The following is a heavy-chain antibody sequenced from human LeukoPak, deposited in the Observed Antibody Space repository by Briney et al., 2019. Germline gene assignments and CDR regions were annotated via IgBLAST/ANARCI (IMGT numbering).Heavy chain of an antibody. D-gene: IGHD3-9*01. V-gene: IGHV1-69*01. Sequence: SVKVSCKASGGTFSSYAISWVRQAPGQGLEWMGGIIPIFGTANYAQKFQGRVTITADESTSTAYMELSSLRSEDTAVYYCARAYFDWLSPRLAFDIWGQGTMVTVSS. CDR2: IIPIFGTA. CDR1: GGTFSSYA. J-gene: IGHJ3*02. CDR3: ARAYFDWLSPRLAFDI.